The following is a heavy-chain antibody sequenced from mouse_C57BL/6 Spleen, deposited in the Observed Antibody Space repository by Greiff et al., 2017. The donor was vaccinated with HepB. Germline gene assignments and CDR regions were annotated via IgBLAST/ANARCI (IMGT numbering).Heavy chain of an antibody. Sequence: QVQLQQPGAELVKPGASVKMSCKASGYTFTSYWITWVKQRPGQGLEWIGDIYPGSGSTNYNEKFKSKATLTVDTSSSTAYMQLSSLTSEDSAVYYCARGRIYYGNSYFDDWGQGTTLTVSS. D-gene: IGHD2-1*01. CDR1: GYTFTSYW. J-gene: IGHJ2*01. CDR2: IYPGSGST. CDR3: ARGRIYYGNSYFDD. V-gene: IGHV1-55*01.